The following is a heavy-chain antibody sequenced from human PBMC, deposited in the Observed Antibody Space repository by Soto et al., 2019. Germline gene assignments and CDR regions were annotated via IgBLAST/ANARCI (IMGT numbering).Heavy chain of an antibody. CDR1: GGSFSGYY. CDR3: AREVASGFCSSTSCLDY. J-gene: IGHJ4*02. D-gene: IGHD2-2*01. CDR2: INHSGST. V-gene: IGHV4-34*01. Sequence: PSETLSLTCAVYGGSFSGYYWSWIRQPPGKGLEWIGEINHSGSTNYNPSLKSRVTISVDTSKNQFSLKPSSVTAADTAVYYCAREVASGFCSSTSCLDYWGQGTLVTVSS.